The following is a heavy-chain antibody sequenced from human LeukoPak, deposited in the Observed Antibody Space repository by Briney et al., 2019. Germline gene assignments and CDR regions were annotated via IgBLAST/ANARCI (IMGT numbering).Heavy chain of an antibody. J-gene: IGHJ4*02. Sequence: GGSLRLSCAASGFIFSSYAMSWVRQAPGKGLEWVSAISGSGGSTYYADSVEGRFTISRDNSKNTLYLQMNSLRAEDTAVYYCARKVYSSSWYPSDYWGQGTLVTVSS. CDR1: GFIFSSYA. CDR3: ARKVYSSSWYPSDY. CDR2: ISGSGGST. D-gene: IGHD6-13*01. V-gene: IGHV3-23*01.